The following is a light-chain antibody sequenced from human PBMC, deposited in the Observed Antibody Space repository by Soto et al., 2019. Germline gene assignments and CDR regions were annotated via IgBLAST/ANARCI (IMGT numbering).Light chain of an antibody. CDR1: SSDVGGYDY. CDR2: DVN. V-gene: IGLV2-14*03. Sequence: QSVLTQPASVPGSLGQSITISCTGTSSDVGGYDYVSWYQQHPGKAPKLMIYDVNNRPSGVSNRFSGSKSGNTASLTISGLQAEDEADYYCNSYTSSSTVIFGGGTKVTVL. J-gene: IGLJ2*01. CDR3: NSYTSSSTVI.